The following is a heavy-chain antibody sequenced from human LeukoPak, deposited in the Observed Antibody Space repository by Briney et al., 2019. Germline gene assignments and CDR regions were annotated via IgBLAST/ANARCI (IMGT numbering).Heavy chain of an antibody. CDR1: GFTFSSYA. J-gene: IGHJ4*02. Sequence: GGSLRLSCAASGFTFSSYAMSWVRQAPGKGLEWVSAISGSGGSTYYADFVKGRFTISRDNSKNTLYLQMNSLRAEDTAVYYCAKFHGDYDPSEYYFDYWGQGTLVTVSS. V-gene: IGHV3-23*01. D-gene: IGHD4-17*01. CDR3: AKFHGDYDPSEYYFDY. CDR2: ISGSGGST.